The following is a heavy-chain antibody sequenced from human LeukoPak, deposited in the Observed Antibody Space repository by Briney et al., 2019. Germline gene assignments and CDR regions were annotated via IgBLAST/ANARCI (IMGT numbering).Heavy chain of an antibody. CDR2: ISAYNGNT. Sequence: ASVKVSCKASGYNITTYSIVWVRQAPGQGLEWLGWISAYNGNTNYAQSLQGRITVTTDKSTNTVYMDLRSLRSDDTAVYYCARDYAVRGFFDYWGQGSLVTVSS. J-gene: IGHJ4*02. V-gene: IGHV1-18*01. CDR1: GYNITTYS. D-gene: IGHD3-10*01. CDR3: ARDYAVRGFFDY.